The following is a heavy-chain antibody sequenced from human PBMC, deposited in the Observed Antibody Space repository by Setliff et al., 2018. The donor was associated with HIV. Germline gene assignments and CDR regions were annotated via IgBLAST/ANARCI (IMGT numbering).Heavy chain of an antibody. Sequence: PSETLSLTCSVSGGSISDSHWSWIRQPAGKGLEWLGRFYTNGNTYYNPSLRSRVTVSVDTSKNRFTLKMTYMTAADTAIYYCANDRYTGSSYPDFWGRGIPVTVS. CDR3: ANDRYTGSSYPDF. V-gene: IGHV4-4*07. CDR1: GGSISDSH. D-gene: IGHD1-26*01. J-gene: IGHJ4*01. CDR2: FYTNGNT.